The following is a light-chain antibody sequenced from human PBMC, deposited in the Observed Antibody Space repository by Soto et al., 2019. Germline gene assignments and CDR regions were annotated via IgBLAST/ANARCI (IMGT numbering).Light chain of an antibody. Sequence: QSVLTQPPSMSAAPGQTGTISCSGGSSNIGNHYVSWYQQVPGTAPKLLIYDNDKRPSGIPDRFSGSKSGTSATLAITGLQTGDEGDYYCGTWDTSLRTGWVFGGGTKVTVL. CDR3: GTWDTSLRTGWV. CDR2: DND. V-gene: IGLV1-51*01. J-gene: IGLJ3*02. CDR1: SSNIGNHY.